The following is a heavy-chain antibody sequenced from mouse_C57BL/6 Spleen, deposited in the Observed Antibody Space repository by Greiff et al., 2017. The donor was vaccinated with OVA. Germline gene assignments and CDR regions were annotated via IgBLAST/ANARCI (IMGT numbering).Heavy chain of an antibody. Sequence: EVKLMESGPGLAKPSQTLSLTCSVTGYSITSDYWNWIRKFPGNKLEYMGYISYSGSTYYNPSLKSRLSITRDTSKNQYYLQLNSVTTEDTATYYCARSEDYGSSWFAYWGQGTLVTVSA. J-gene: IGHJ3*01. CDR1: GYSITSDY. D-gene: IGHD1-1*01. CDR3: ARSEDYGSSWFAY. CDR2: ISYSGST. V-gene: IGHV3-8*01.